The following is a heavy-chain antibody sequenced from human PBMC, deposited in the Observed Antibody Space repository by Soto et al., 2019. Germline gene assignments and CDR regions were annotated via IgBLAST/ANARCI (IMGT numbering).Heavy chain of an antibody. Sequence: QITLKESGPTLVKPTQTLTLTCTFSGFSLSTSGVSVGWIRQPPGKALEWLALIYWDDDKRYSPSLKSRLTITEDTSKNQVVLTMTNMDPVDTATYYCAHRPNGGWLDYWGQGTLVTVSS. V-gene: IGHV2-5*02. J-gene: IGHJ4*02. D-gene: IGHD6-19*01. CDR1: GFSLSTSGVS. CDR2: IYWDDDK. CDR3: AHRPNGGWLDY.